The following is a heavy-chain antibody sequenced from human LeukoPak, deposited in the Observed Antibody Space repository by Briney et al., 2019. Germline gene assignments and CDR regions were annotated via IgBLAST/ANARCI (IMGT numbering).Heavy chain of an antibody. CDR1: GYGFTSYW. V-gene: IGHV5-51*01. CDR3: ARHITPKRYSGSYGSDY. J-gene: IGHJ4*02. Sequence: GESLKISCKGSGYGFTSYWIGWVRQMPGKGLEWMGIIYPGNSDTRYSPSFQGQVTISADKSISTAYLQWSSLKASDTAMYYCARHITPKRYSGSYGSDYWGQGTLVTVSS. D-gene: IGHD1-26*01. CDR2: IYPGNSDT.